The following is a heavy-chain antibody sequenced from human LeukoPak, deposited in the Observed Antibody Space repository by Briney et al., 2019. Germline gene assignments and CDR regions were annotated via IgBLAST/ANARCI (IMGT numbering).Heavy chain of an antibody. D-gene: IGHD5-18*01. CDR2: INHSGST. CDR1: GGSFSGYY. Sequence: SETLSLTCAVYGGSFSGYYWSWIRQPPGKGLEWIGEINHSGSTNYNPSLKSRVTISVDTSKNQFSLKLRSVTAADTAVYYCARARGFGYSYGYYFDYSGQGTLVTVSS. J-gene: IGHJ4*02. CDR3: ARARGFGYSYGYYFDY. V-gene: IGHV4-34*01.